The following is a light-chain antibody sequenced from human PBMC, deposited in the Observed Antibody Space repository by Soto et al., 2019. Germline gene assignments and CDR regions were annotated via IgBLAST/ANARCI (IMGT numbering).Light chain of an antibody. V-gene: IGKV1-39*01. J-gene: IGKJ2*01. CDR1: QSISSY. CDR3: QQSYSTPYT. Sequence: EIQMTQSPSSLSASVGDRVTITCRTSQSISSYLNWYQQKPGKAPKFLIYAASSLQSGVPSRFSGSGSGTDFTLTISSLQPEDFATYYCQQSYSTPYTFGQGTKLEIK. CDR2: AAS.